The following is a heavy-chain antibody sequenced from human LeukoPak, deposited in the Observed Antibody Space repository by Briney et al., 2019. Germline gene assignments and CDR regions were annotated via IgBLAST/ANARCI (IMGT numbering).Heavy chain of an antibody. CDR3: ARVRSVYYDSNAYDY. V-gene: IGHV1-3*01. J-gene: IGHJ4*02. CDR2: INAGNGNT. D-gene: IGHD3-22*01. Sequence: GASVKVSCKASGYIFTSYAIHWVRQAPGQRLEWMGWINAGNGNTKYSQKFQGRVTITRDTSASTAYMELSSLRSEDTAVYYCARVRSVYYDSNAYDYWAREPGSPSPQ. CDR1: GYIFTSYA.